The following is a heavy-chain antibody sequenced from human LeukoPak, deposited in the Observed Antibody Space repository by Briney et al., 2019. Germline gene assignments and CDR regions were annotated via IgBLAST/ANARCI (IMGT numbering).Heavy chain of an antibody. CDR1: GFTFSSYW. CDR3: ARVSVVVSAIPPLDAFDI. D-gene: IGHD2-21*02. CDR2: ISSSSSYI. J-gene: IGHJ3*02. Sequence: GGSLRLSCAASGFTFSSYWMSCARHAPGRGREWVSSISSSSSYIDYADSVKGRFTISRDNAKNSLYLQMNSLRAEDTAVYYCARVSVVVSAIPPLDAFDIWGQGTMVTVSS. V-gene: IGHV3-21*01.